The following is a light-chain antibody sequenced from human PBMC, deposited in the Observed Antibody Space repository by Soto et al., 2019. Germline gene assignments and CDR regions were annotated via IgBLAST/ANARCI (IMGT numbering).Light chain of an antibody. CDR3: SSYTSSNTLV. V-gene: IGLV2-8*01. Sequence: QSVLTQPPSASGSPGQSVTISCTGTSSDVGAYNYVSWYQQHPGKAPKLMIYDVSKRPSGVPYRFSGSKSGNAASLTVSGLQGEDEADYYCSSYTSSNTLVFGTGTKLTVL. J-gene: IGLJ1*01. CDR1: SSDVGAYNY. CDR2: DVS.